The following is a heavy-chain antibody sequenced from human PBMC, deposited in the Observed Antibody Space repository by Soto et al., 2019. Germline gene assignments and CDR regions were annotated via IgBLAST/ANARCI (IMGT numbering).Heavy chain of an antibody. CDR2: IYYSGST. V-gene: IGHV4-59*01. J-gene: IGHJ6*02. Sequence: TLSLTCTVSGGSISSYYWSWIRQPPGKGLEWIGYIYYSGSTNYNPSLKSRVTISVDTSKNQFSLKLSSVTAADTAVYYCARDGGLDYGSGSYYNGNYYYGMDVWGQGTTVTVSS. CDR3: ARDGGLDYGSGSYYNGNYYYGMDV. CDR1: GGSISSYY. D-gene: IGHD3-10*01.